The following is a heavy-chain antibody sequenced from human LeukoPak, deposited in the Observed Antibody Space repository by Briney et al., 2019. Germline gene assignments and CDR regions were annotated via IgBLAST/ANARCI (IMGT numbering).Heavy chain of an antibody. CDR2: ISGGGVST. Sequence: GGSLRLSCAASGFSFSNYAMSWVRQAPGKGLEWVSAISGGGVSTYYADSVKGRFTISRDNSKNTLYLQMNSLRAEDTAVYYCARDGYHDPFDPWGQGTLVTVSS. CDR3: ARDGYHDPFDP. D-gene: IGHD5-12*01. J-gene: IGHJ5*02. CDR1: GFSFSNYA. V-gene: IGHV3-23*01.